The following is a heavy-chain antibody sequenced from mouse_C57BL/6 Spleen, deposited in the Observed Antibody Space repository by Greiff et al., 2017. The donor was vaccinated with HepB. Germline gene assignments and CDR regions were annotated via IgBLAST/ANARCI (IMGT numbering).Heavy chain of an antibody. V-gene: IGHV1-54*01. CDR3: ARMSNHYYAMDY. J-gene: IGHJ4*01. CDR2: INPGSGGT. CDR1: GYAFTNYL. D-gene: IGHD2-5*01. Sequence: QVHVKQSGAELVRPGTSVKVSCKASGYAFTNYLIEWVKQRPGQGLEWIGVINPGSGGTNYNEKFKGKATLTADKSSSTAYMQLSSLTSEDSAVYFCARMSNHYYAMDYWGQGTSVTVSS.